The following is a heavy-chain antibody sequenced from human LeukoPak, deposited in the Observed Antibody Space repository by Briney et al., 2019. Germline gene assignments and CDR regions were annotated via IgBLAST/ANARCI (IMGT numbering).Heavy chain of an antibody. V-gene: IGHV3-74*01. J-gene: IGHJ5*02. CDR1: GFTFSSYW. Sequence: PGGSLRLSCAASGFTFSSYWMHWVRQAPGKGLVWVSRINSDGSSTSYADPVKGRFTISRDNAKNTLYLQMNSLRAEDTAVYYCARDGISYGIIAGGWFDPWGQGTLVTVSS. CDR3: ARDGISYGIIAGGWFDP. CDR2: INSDGSST. D-gene: IGHD3-3*02.